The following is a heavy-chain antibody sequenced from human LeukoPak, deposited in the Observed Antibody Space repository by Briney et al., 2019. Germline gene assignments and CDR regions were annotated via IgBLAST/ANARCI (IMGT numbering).Heavy chain of an antibody. CDR2: IRYDGSNK. CDR1: GFTFSSYG. CDR3: ARVVPAAIPELDY. Sequence: GGSLRLSCAASGFTFSSYGMHWVRQAPGRGVEGVAFIRYDGSNKYYAASVKGRFTISRDNSKNTLYLQMNCLTAEDTGVYYCARVVPAAIPELDYWGQGTLVTVSS. D-gene: IGHD2-2*02. V-gene: IGHV3-30*02. J-gene: IGHJ4*02.